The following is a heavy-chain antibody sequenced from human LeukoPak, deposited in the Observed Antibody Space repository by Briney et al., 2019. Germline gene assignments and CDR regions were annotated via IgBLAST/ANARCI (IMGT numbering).Heavy chain of an antibody. Sequence: GGSLRLSCTTSGFTFSNYAMSWVRQAPGKGLEWVSSISGSAITTYYADSVKGRFAISRDNSKNTLYLQMTSLRAEDTAVYYCAKDQGFGDLDDYRGQGTLVTVSS. D-gene: IGHD3-10*01. CDR1: GFTFSNYA. J-gene: IGHJ4*02. CDR2: ISGSAITT. V-gene: IGHV3-23*01. CDR3: AKDQGFGDLDDY.